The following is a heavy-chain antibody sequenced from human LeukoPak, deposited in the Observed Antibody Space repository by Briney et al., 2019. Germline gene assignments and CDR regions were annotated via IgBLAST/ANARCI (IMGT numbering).Heavy chain of an antibody. J-gene: IGHJ4*02. V-gene: IGHV1-69*05. D-gene: IGHD5-24*01. CDR1: GGTFSSYA. CDR3: ARGRSRDGYVLDY. CDR2: IIPIFGTA. Sequence: SVKVSCKASGGTFSSYAISWLRQAPGQGLEWMGRIIPIFGTANYAQKFQGRVTITTDESTSTAYMELSSLRSEDTAVYYCARGRSRDGYVLDYWGQGTLVTVSS.